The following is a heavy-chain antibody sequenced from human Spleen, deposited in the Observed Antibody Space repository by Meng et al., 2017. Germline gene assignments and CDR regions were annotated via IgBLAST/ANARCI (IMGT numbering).Heavy chain of an antibody. V-gene: IGHV1-46*01. CDR1: GYTFTSYY. CDR2: INPSGGST. D-gene: IGHD4-23*01. CDR3: ATDYGGNKGGFDI. J-gene: IGHJ3*02. Sequence: ASVKVSCKASGYTFTSYYMHWVRQAPGQGLEWMGIINPSGGSTSYAQKFQGRVTMTRDTSTSTLYMELSSLRSEDTAVYYCATDYGGNKGGFDIWGQGTMVTVSS.